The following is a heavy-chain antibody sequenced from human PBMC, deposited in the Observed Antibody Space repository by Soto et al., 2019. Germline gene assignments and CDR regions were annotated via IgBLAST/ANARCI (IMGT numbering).Heavy chain of an antibody. Sequence: GGSLRLSCAASGFTFSSYSMNWVRQAPGKGLEWVSYISSSSSTIYYADSVKGRFTISRDNAKNSLYLQMNSLRDEDTAVYYCARDHAGPRAGTLYYYYYYGMDVWGQGTTVTVSS. CDR1: GFTFSSYS. V-gene: IGHV3-48*02. CDR2: ISSSSSTI. D-gene: IGHD1-1*01. J-gene: IGHJ6*02. CDR3: ARDHAGPRAGTLYYYYYYGMDV.